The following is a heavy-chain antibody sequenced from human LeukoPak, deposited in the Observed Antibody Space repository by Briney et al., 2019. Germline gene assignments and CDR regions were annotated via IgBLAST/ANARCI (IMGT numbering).Heavy chain of an antibody. D-gene: IGHD1-26*01. V-gene: IGHV3-53*01. CDR1: GFTVSSNY. Sequence: GGSLRLSCAASGFTVSSNYMSWVRQAPGKGLEWVSVIYSGGSTYYADSVKGRFTISRDNSKNTLYLQMNSLRAEDTAVYYCAREGLVGATTANDYWGQGTLVTVSS. CDR3: AREGLVGATTANDY. J-gene: IGHJ4*02. CDR2: IYSGGST.